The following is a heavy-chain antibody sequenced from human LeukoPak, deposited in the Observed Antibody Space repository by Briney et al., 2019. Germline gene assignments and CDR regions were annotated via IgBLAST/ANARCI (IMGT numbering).Heavy chain of an antibody. CDR2: IYTRGNT. D-gene: IGHD3-9*01. J-gene: IGHJ6*03. Sequence: SETLSLTCTVSGDSISSYYWSWIRQPPGKGLEWIGYIYTRGNTNYNPSLRSRVTISVDTSENQFSLKLSSVTAADTAVYYCARILRYPFYMDVWGKGTTVTVSS. V-gene: IGHV4-4*09. CDR1: GDSISSYY. CDR3: ARILRYPFYMDV.